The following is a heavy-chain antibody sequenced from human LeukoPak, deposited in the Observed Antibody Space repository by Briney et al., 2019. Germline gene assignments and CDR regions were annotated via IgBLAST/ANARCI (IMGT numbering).Heavy chain of an antibody. CDR2: IKGKADGGTT. V-gene: IGHV3-15*07. CDR1: GLTLSNVW. J-gene: IGHJ4*02. Sequence: GGSLRLSCAVSGLTLSNVWMNWVHQAPGMGLEWVGLIKGKADGGTTVFAAPVKGRFSISRDDSRNTLYLQMNSLKAEDTADYYCTQGSDYYFNYWGQGTLVTVSS. CDR3: TQGSDYYFNY. D-gene: IGHD3-22*01.